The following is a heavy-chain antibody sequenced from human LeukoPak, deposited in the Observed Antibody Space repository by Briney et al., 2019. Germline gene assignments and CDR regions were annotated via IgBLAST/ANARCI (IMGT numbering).Heavy chain of an antibody. Sequence: GGSVRLSCAASGFTFTNAWMSWARQAPGKGLDWVSGLSGGGGSTYYADSVKGRFTISRDNSKNTLYLQMNSLRAEDTAVYYCAKTGYCSSTSCSAGFDPWGQGTLVTAAS. V-gene: IGHV3-23*01. CDR3: AKTGYCSSTSCSAGFDP. D-gene: IGHD2-2*01. CDR2: LSGGGGST. CDR1: GFTFTNAW. J-gene: IGHJ5*02.